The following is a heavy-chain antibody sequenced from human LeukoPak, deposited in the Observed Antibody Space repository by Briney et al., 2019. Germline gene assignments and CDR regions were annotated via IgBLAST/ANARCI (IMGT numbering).Heavy chain of an antibody. V-gene: IGHV4-61*02. Sequence: SETLSLTCTVSGGSISSGSYYWSWIRQPAGKGLEWIGRIYTSGSTNYNPSLKSRVTISVDTSKNQFSLKLSSVTAADTAVYYCAGSIAAAGKGGFDPWGQGTLVTVSS. CDR2: IYTSGST. D-gene: IGHD6-13*01. J-gene: IGHJ5*02. CDR1: GGSISSGSYY. CDR3: AGSIAAAGKGGFDP.